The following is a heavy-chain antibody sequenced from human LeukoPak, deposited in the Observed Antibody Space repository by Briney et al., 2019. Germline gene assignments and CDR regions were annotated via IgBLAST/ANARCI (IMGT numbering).Heavy chain of an antibody. Sequence: GGSLRLSCAASGFTFSSYAMSWVRQAPGKGLEWVSAISGSGGSTYYADSVKGRFTIPRDNSKNTLYLQMNSLRAEDTAVYYCAKERFLGTIFGPMDYWGQGTLVTVSS. V-gene: IGHV3-23*01. CDR1: GFTFSSYA. CDR2: ISGSGGST. CDR3: AKERFLGTIFGPMDY. J-gene: IGHJ4*02. D-gene: IGHD3-3*01.